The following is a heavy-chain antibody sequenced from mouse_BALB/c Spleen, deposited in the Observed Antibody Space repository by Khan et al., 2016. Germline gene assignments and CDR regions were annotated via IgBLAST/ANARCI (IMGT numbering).Heavy chain of an antibody. CDR1: GYTFTNYG. J-gene: IGHJ3*01. D-gene: IGHD1-1*01. V-gene: IGHV9-3-1*01. Sequence: QIQLVQSGPELKKPGETVKISCKASGYTFTNYGMNWVKQAPGKGLKWMGWINTYTGEPTCADDFKGRFAFSLETSASTAYLQINNLKNEDTATYFCAREGLYGSSQGAWFAYWGQGTLVTVSA. CDR3: AREGLYGSSQGAWFAY. CDR2: INTYTGEP.